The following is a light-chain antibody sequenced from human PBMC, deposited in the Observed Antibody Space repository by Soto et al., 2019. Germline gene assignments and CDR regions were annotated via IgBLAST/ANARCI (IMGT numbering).Light chain of an antibody. Sequence: IGLTQSPGTLSLSPGERATLSCRASQSVSSSYLAWYQQKPGQAPRLLIYGASSRATGIPDRFSGSGSGTDFTLTIRRLEPEEFAVYYCQQYCSSSYTFGQGTKLEIK. CDR3: QQYCSSSYT. CDR1: QSVSSSY. J-gene: IGKJ2*01. V-gene: IGKV3-20*01. CDR2: GAS.